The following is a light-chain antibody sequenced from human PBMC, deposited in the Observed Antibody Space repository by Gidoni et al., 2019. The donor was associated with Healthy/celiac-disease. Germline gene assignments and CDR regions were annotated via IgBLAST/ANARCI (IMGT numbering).Light chain of an antibody. Sequence: DIQMTQSPSSLSASVGDRVTITCRASQSISSYLNWYQQKPGKAHKLLIYAASSLQSGVPSRFSGSGSGTDFTLTISSLQPEDFATYYCQQGYSTPSFGQGTKLEIK. CDR1: QSISSY. CDR3: QQGYSTPS. V-gene: IGKV1-39*01. CDR2: AAS. J-gene: IGKJ2*01.